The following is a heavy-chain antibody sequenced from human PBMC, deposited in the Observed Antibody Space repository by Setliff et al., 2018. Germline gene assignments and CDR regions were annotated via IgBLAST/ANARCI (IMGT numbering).Heavy chain of an antibody. V-gene: IGHV3-33*01. D-gene: IGHD2-2*01. CDR2: IWYDGTNK. CDR3: ASYCSSTSCPFDY. J-gene: IGHJ4*02. CDR1: GFTFSSYG. Sequence: GGSLRLSCAASGFTFSSYGMHWVRQAPGKGLEWVAVIWYDGTNKYYADSVRGRFTISRDNSKNTLYLQMNSLRAEDTAVYYCASYCSSTSCPFDYWGQGTLVTVSS.